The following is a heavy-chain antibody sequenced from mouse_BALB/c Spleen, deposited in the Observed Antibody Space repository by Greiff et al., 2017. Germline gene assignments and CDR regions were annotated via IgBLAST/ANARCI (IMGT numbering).Heavy chain of an antibody. J-gene: IGHJ3*01. D-gene: IGHD2-14*01. V-gene: IGHV1-87*01. CDR2: IYPGDGDT. CDR3: ARTYRYDGPFAY. CDR1: GYTFTSYW. Sequence: QVQLKESGAELARPGASVKLSCKASGYTFTSYWMQWVKQRPGQGLDWIGAIYPGDGDTRYTQKFKGKATLTADKSSSTAYMQLSSFASEDSAVYYCARTYRYDGPFAYWGQGTLVTVAA.